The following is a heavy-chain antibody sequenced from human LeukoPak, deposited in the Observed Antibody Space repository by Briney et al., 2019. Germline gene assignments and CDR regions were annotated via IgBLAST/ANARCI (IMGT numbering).Heavy chain of an antibody. Sequence: GGSLRLSRAASGFTFSSYAMSWVRQAPGKGLEWVSAISGSGGSTYYADSVKGRFTISRDNSKNTLYPQMNSLRAEDTAVYYCESTLYCSSTSCYTGHDAFDIWGQGTMVTVSS. D-gene: IGHD2-2*02. CDR3: ESTLYCSSTSCYTGHDAFDI. J-gene: IGHJ3*02. V-gene: IGHV3-23*01. CDR2: ISGSGGST. CDR1: GFTFSSYA.